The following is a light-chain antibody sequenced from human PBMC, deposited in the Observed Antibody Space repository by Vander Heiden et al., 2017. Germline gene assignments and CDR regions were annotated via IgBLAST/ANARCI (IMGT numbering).Light chain of an antibody. CDR3: QQYYNRRWT. CDR2: DAS. CDR1: QDISNY. Sequence: DIQMTQSPSSLSASVGDRVTITCQASQDISNYLNWYQQKPGKAPKLLIYDASNLETGVPSRFSGSGSGTDFTFTISSLQPEDIATYYCQQYYNRRWTFGQGTKVEIK. V-gene: IGKV1-33*01. J-gene: IGKJ1*01.